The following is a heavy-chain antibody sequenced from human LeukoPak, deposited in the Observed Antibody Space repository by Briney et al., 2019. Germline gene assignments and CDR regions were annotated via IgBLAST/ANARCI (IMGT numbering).Heavy chain of an antibody. CDR3: ARGGIVVVPAARTGSMDV. Sequence: ASVKVSCKASGGTFSSYAISWVRQAPGQGLEWMGGIIPIFGTANYAQKFQGRVTITADESTSTAYMELSSLRSEDTAVYYCARGGIVVVPAARTGSMDVWGKGTTVTVSS. CDR2: IIPIFGTA. CDR1: GGTFSSYA. J-gene: IGHJ6*04. D-gene: IGHD2-2*01. V-gene: IGHV1-69*01.